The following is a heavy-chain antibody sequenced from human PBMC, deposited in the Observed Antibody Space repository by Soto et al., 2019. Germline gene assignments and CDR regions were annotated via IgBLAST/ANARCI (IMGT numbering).Heavy chain of an antibody. V-gene: IGHV4-34*01. CDR3: ARAGVTGDLRYWYFDL. Sequence: SETLSLTCAVYGGSFSGYYWSWIRQPPGKGLEWIGEINHSGSTNYNPSLKSRVTISVDTSKNQFSLKLSSVTAADTAVYYCARAGVTGDLRYWYFDLWGRGTLVTVSS. D-gene: IGHD7-27*01. J-gene: IGHJ2*01. CDR1: GGSFSGYY. CDR2: INHSGST.